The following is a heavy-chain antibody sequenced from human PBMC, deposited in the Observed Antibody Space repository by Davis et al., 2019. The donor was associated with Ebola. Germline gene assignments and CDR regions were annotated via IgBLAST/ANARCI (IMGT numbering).Heavy chain of an antibody. CDR1: GFTFSSYW. CDR2: INSDGSST. J-gene: IGHJ4*02. CDR3: HISGGYIWGSYRPEFDY. Sequence: GESLKISCAASGFTFSSYWMHWVRQAPGKGLVWVSRINSDGSSTSYADSVKGRFTISRDNSKNTLYLQMNSLRAEDTAVYYCHISGGYIWGSYRPEFDYWGQGTLVSISS. D-gene: IGHD3-16*02. V-gene: IGHV3-74*01.